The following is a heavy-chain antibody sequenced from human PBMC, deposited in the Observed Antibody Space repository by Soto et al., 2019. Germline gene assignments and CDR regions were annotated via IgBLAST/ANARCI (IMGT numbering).Heavy chain of an antibody. CDR3: AHNDWGSGSYYTYYFDY. Sequence: QITLKESGPTLVKPTQTLTLTCTFSGFSLSTSGVGVGWIRQPPGKALEWLALIYWDDDKRYSPSLKSRLTITKDTSKNQVVLTMTNMDPVDTATYYCAHNDWGSGSYYTYYFDYWGQGTLVTVSS. D-gene: IGHD3-10*01. CDR1: GFSLSTSGVG. J-gene: IGHJ4*02. V-gene: IGHV2-5*02. CDR2: IYWDDDK.